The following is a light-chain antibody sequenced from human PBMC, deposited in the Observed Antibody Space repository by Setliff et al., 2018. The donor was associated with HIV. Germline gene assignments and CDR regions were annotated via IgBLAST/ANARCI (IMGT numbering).Light chain of an antibody. Sequence: QSVLTQPPSASGTPGQRVTISGSGSFSNIGRNTINWYQQLPGTAPRLLIYGNFQRPSGVPDRFSGSKSGTSASLAISGLQSEDESDYFCAAWDDSLNAYVFGTGTKVTVL. CDR1: FSNIGRNT. V-gene: IGLV1-44*01. CDR2: GNF. CDR3: AAWDDSLNAYV. J-gene: IGLJ1*01.